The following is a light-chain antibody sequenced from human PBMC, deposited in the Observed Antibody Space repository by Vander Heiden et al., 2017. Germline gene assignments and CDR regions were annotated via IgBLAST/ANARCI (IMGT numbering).Light chain of an antibody. V-gene: IGKV3-11*01. J-gene: IGKJ2*01. CDR1: QSVTSY. CDR2: DAS. Sequence: EMVLTQSPATLSLSPGETATLSCRASQSVTSYLASCQQQHAQPARLLIYDASTRATRIPASLSGSGFGTNFTLTISSREPEDFAVDYCQQRSGWPPHTFGQGTKVEIK. CDR3: QQRSGWPPHT.